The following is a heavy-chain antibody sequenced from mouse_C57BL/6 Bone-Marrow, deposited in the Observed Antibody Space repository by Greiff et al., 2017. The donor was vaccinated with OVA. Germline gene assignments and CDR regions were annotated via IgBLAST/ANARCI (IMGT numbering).Heavy chain of an antibody. D-gene: IGHD1-1*01. J-gene: IGHJ2*01. CDR1: GFTFSSYG. CDR2: ISSGGSYT. V-gene: IGHV5-6*01. Sequence: EVKVVESGGDLVKPGGSLKLSCAASGFTFSSYGMSWVRQTPDKRLEWVATISSGGSYTYYPDSVKGRFTISRDNAKNTLYLQMSSLKSEDTAMYYCARRDYYGSSPYFDYWGQGTTLTVSS. CDR3: ARRDYYGSSPYFDY.